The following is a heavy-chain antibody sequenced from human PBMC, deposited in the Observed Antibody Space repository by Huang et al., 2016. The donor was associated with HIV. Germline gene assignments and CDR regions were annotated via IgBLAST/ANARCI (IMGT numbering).Heavy chain of an antibody. CDR1: GFTFGHYW. CDR2: IRTDRVET. Sequence: MVESGGGLVQPGGSLRLSCSASGFTFGHYWMTWVRQAPGKGLQWLCNIRTDRVETYYAGAGMGRFTTSRDNARNSVYLQMENLRVDDTAVYYCGRASAYREYGADFWGQGTLVTVSS. J-gene: IGHJ4*02. V-gene: IGHV3-7*04. D-gene: IGHD4-17*01. CDR3: GRASAYREYGADF.